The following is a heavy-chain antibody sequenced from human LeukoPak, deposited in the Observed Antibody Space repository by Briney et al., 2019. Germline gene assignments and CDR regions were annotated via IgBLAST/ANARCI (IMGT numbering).Heavy chain of an antibody. CDR2: ISSDGTYT. V-gene: IGHV3-74*01. CDR1: GFTFSSHL. Sequence: PGGSLRLSCAASGFTFSSHLMHWVRQAPGKGLVWVSRISSDGTYTNYADSVRGRFTISRDNAKNTLYLQMNSLRAEDTAVYYCAKERGSGTPSLDYWGQEPWSPSPQ. CDR3: AKERGSGTPSLDY. J-gene: IGHJ4*01. D-gene: IGHD3-3*01.